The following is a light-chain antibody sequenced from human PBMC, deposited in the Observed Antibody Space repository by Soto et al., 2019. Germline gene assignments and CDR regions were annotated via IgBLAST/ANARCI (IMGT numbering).Light chain of an antibody. CDR2: DAS. J-gene: IGKJ2*01. CDR3: QQYNNWPYT. V-gene: IGKV3-15*01. Sequence: EIVVTQSPATLSVSPWERATLSWRASQSVSSNLAWSQQKPGQAPRLLIYDASNRATGVPARFSGSGSGTEFTLTINSLQSEDYAVYFCQQYNNWPYTFGQGAKVDIK. CDR1: QSVSSN.